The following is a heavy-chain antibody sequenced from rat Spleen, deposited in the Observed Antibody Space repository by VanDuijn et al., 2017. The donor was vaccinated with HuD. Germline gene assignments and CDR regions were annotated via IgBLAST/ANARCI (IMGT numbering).Heavy chain of an antibody. CDR2: ISSDGRRN. J-gene: IGHJ4*01. V-gene: IGHV5S10*01. CDR3: AKDKDGGYVMDA. Sequence: EVQLVESGGGLVQPGTSLKLSCAASGFTFSDHYMACVRHAPATGLELVTSISSDGRRNYYRDSVKGRFTISRDNAENTVYLQMNSLRSEDTATYYCAKDKDGGYVMDAWGQGASVTVSS. D-gene: IGHD1-11*01. CDR1: GFTFSDHY.